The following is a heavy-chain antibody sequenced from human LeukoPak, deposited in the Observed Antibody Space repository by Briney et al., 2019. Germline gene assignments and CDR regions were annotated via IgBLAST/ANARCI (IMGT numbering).Heavy chain of an antibody. Sequence: ASVKVSCKASGYTFTSYYMHCVRQAPGQGLEWMGIINPSGGSTSYAQKFQGRVTMTRDTSTSTVYMELSSLRSEDTAVYYCARDRPNRDGYNRPYYYYYGMDVWGQGTTVTVSS. CDR1: GYTFTSYY. V-gene: IGHV1-46*01. CDR2: INPSGGST. CDR3: ARDRPNRDGYNRPYYYYYGMDV. D-gene: IGHD5-24*01. J-gene: IGHJ6*02.